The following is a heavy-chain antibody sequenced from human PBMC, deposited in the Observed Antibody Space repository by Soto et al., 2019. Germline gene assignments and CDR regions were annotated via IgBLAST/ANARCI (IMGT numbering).Heavy chain of an antibody. CDR3: ARPLEQHQLGFGMDV. Sequence: QVQLVQSGGGVVQPGGSLRLSCAASGFTFSSYGMHWVRQAPGKGLEWVAVIWYDGSKIYYADSVKGRFTISRDNFKSTLYLQMHSLRAEDTAVYYCARPLEQHQLGFGMDVWGQGSPVTVSS. D-gene: IGHD6-13*01. CDR1: GFTFSSYG. V-gene: IGHV3-33*01. J-gene: IGHJ6*01. CDR2: IWYDGSKI.